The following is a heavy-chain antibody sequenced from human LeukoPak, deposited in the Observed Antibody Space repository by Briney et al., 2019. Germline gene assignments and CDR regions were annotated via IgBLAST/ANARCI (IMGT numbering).Heavy chain of an antibody. CDR1: GYTFTGYY. CDR2: INPNSGGT. CDR3: ARVLSQGIAAAGAVRDWFDP. D-gene: IGHD6-13*01. J-gene: IGHJ5*02. Sequence: GASVKVSCKASGYTFTGYYMHWVRQAPGQGLEWMGWINPNSGGTNYAQKFQGRVTMTRDTSISTAYMELSRLRSDDTAVYYCARVLSQGIAAAGAVRDWFDPWGQGTLVTVSS. V-gene: IGHV1-2*02.